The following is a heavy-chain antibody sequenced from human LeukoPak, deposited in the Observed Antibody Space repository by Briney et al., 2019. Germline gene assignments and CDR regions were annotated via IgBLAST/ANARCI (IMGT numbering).Heavy chain of an antibody. Sequence: TSVKVSCKASGFAFTSSAVQWVRQARGQRLEWIGWIVVGSGNTNYAQKFQGRVTITADKSTSTAYMELSSLRSEDTAVYYCARAGWIQLWSQPHYFDYWGQGTLVTVSS. CDR1: GFAFTSSA. CDR3: ARAGWIQLWSQPHYFDY. D-gene: IGHD5-18*01. V-gene: IGHV1-58*01. CDR2: IVVGSGNT. J-gene: IGHJ4*02.